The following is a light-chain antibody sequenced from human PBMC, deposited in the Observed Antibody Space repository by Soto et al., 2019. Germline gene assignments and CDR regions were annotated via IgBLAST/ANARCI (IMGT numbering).Light chain of an antibody. CDR1: STDIGAYNF. CDR2: DVN. CDR3: TSWTTSTTMI. V-gene: IGLV2-14*03. Sequence: QSALTQPASVSGSPGQSITISCTGTSTDIGAYNFVSWYQQHPGDVPKLILYDVNVRPSGVSNLSSGSKSGNTASLTISGLQAEDEADYYCTSWTTSTTMIFGGGTKLTVL. J-gene: IGLJ2*01.